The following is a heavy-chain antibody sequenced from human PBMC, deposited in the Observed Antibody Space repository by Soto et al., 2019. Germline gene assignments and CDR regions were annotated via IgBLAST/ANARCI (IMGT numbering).Heavy chain of an antibody. Sequence: ASVKVSCKASGYTFSSYAMHWVRQAPGQRLEWMGWINAGYGNTKSSQKFQDRVTISRDTSASTAYMELTSLRAEDTALYYCAKDQEVGFGDLRTVDFHFDYWGQGTPVTVSS. CDR3: AKDQEVGFGDLRTVDFHFDY. CDR2: INAGYGNT. CDR1: GYTFSSYA. V-gene: IGHV1-3*01. D-gene: IGHD3-10*01. J-gene: IGHJ4*02.